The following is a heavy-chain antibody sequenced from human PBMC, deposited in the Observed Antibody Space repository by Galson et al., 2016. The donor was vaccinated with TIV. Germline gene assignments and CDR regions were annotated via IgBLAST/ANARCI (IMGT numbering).Heavy chain of an antibody. J-gene: IGHJ3*01. D-gene: IGHD3-16*01. V-gene: IGHV4-4*09. CDR2: ISASGRS. CDR1: GGSIGSHY. Sequence: ETLSLTCTVSGGSIGSHYWSWIRQPPGKGPEWIAYISASGRSNYNSYLKSRASISVDTSMSQISLKVTSVTAADTAVYYCARDDTSIRGTNAFDLWGQGTMVTVSS. CDR3: ARDDTSIRGTNAFDL.